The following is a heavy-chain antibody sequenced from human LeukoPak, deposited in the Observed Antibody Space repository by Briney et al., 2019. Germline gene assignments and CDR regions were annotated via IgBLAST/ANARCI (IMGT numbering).Heavy chain of an antibody. CDR1: GFTFSRYG. CDR2: IWHDGSYE. J-gene: IGHJ4*02. CDR3: AKDGVGATSLDC. D-gene: IGHD1-26*01. Sequence: PAGSLRLSCAASGFTFSRYGMHWVRQAPGKGLEWVAVIWHDGSYEYYADSVKGRFTISRDSSKNTLYLQMNRLRAEDTAVYYCAKDGVGATSLDCWGQGTLVTVSS. V-gene: IGHV3-33*06.